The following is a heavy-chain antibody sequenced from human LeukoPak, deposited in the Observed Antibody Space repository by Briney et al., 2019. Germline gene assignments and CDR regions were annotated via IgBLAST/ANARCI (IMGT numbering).Heavy chain of an antibody. Sequence: GGSLRLSCAASGFTFSSYGMHWVRQAPGKGLEWVAVILYDGSNKYYADSVKGRFTISRDNSKNTLYLQMNSLRAEDTAVYYCAKDRPRRIAAALDYWGQGTLVTVSS. V-gene: IGHV3-30*18. D-gene: IGHD6-13*01. J-gene: IGHJ4*02. CDR3: AKDRPRRIAAALDY. CDR1: GFTFSSYG. CDR2: ILYDGSNK.